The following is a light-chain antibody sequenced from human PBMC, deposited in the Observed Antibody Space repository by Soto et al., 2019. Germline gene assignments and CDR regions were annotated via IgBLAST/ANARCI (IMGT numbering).Light chain of an antibody. CDR2: GAS. CDR3: QQYGSSPRT. CDR1: QSVSSSY. V-gene: IGKV3-20*01. Sequence: EIVLTQSPGTLSLSPGERATLSCRASQSVSSSYLAWYQQKPGQAPRLLIYGASSRATGIPDRLSGSGSGTDFTLTISRLEPQDFAIYYRQQYGSSPRTFGQGTK. J-gene: IGKJ1*01.